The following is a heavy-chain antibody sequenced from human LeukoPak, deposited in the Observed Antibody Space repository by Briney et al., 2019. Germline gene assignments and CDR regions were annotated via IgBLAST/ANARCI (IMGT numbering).Heavy chain of an antibody. J-gene: IGHJ4*02. V-gene: IGHV4-34*01. CDR3: ARARILSGYSPSDY. D-gene: IGHD3-9*01. CDR1: GGTFSGYY. Sequence: SETLSLTCAVYGGTFSGYYWSWIRQPPGKGLKWIGEINHSGSTNYNPSLKSRVTISVDTSKNQFSLKLSSVTAADTAVYYCARARILSGYSPSDYWGGGTRVTVSS. CDR2: INHSGST.